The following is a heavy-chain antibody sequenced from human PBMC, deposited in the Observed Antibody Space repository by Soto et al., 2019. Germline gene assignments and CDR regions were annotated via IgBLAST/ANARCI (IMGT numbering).Heavy chain of an antibody. CDR2: ISWNSGSI. CDR1: GFTFDDYA. D-gene: IGHD3-9*01. Sequence: HPGGSLRLSCAASGFTFDDYAMHWVRQAPGKGLEWVSGISWNSGSIGYADSVKGRFTISRDNAKNSLYLQMNSLRAEDTALYYCAKTPYYDILTGYTEWGQGTLVTVSS. CDR3: AKTPYYDILTGYTE. J-gene: IGHJ4*02. V-gene: IGHV3-9*01.